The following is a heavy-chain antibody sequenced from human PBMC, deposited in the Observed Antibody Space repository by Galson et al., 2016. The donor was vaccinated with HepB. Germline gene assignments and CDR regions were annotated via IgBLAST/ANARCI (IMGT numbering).Heavy chain of an antibody. J-gene: IGHJ5*02. CDR1: GYIFTNFW. Sequence: QSGAEVKKPGESLRISCKASGYIFTNFWIGWVRQMPGKGLEWMGRIDPSDSYTNYSPSFQGHVTIAADKSISTAYLQWSSLKASDTATYYCARPRVGSGSYYNWFDPWGQGTLVTVSS. CDR2: IDPSDSYT. D-gene: IGHD3-10*01. V-gene: IGHV5-10-1*01. CDR3: ARPRVGSGSYYNWFDP.